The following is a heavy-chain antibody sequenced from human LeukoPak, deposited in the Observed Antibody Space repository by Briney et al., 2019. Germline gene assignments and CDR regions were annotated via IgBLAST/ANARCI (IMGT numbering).Heavy chain of an antibody. CDR2: IIPIFGTA. J-gene: IGHJ4*02. D-gene: IGHD3-9*01. CDR3: ARGSYPYYDILTGYMYFDY. V-gene: IGHV1-69*13. CDR1: GGTFSNYA. Sequence: SVKVSCKASGGTFSNYAISWVRQAPGQGLEWMGGIIPIFGTANYAQKFQGRVTITADESTSTAYMELSSLRSEDTAVYYCARGSYPYYDILTGYMYFDYWGQGTLVTVSS.